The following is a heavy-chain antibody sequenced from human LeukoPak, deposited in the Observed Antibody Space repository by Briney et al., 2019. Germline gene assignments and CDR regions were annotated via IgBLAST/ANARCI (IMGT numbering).Heavy chain of an antibody. Sequence: GGTLRLSCAASKFTFSAYAMHWVRHAPAKGLEWVAVMSYDGTKKYSADSVKGRFAISRDNSKNTLFLQMNSMRPEDTSVYYCARGIIIVSEDAFDIWGQGTMVTVSS. CDR3: ARGIIIVSEDAFDI. V-gene: IGHV3-30*09. D-gene: IGHD2/OR15-2a*01. CDR2: MSYDGTKK. CDR1: KFTFSAYA. J-gene: IGHJ3*02.